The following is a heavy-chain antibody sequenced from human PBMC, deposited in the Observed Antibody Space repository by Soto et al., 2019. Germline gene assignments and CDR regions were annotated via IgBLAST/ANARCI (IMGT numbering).Heavy chain of an antibody. V-gene: IGHV1-18*01. Sequence: GASVKVSCKASGYTFTSYGISWVRQAPGQGLEWMGWISAYNGNTNYAQKLQGRVTMTTDTSTSTAYMELRSLRSDDTAVYYCARVTAAAGIPYYYYYGMDVWGRGTTVTVSS. CDR3: ARVTAAAGIPYYYYYGMDV. J-gene: IGHJ6*02. CDR2: ISAYNGNT. D-gene: IGHD6-13*01. CDR1: GYTFTSYG.